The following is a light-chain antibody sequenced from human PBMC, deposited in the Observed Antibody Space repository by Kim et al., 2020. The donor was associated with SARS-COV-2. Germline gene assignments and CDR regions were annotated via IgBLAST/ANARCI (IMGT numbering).Light chain of an antibody. CDR3: QCYDSRLSGPV. CDR1: SSSIGAGYD. V-gene: IGLV1-40*01. J-gene: IGLJ2*01. Sequence: QRVTISCTGRSSSIGAGYDVHWYQQLPGTAPKLLIDGNSHRPSGAPDRFSAFKSGTSASLAINGLQAEDEADYYCQCYDSRLSGPVFGGGTQLTVL. CDR2: GNS.